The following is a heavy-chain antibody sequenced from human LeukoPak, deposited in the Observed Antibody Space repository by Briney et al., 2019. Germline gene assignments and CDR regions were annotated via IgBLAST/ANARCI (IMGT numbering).Heavy chain of an antibody. Sequence: SETLSLTCTVSGGSISSSSYYWGWIRQPPGKGLEWIGSIYYSGSTYYNPSLKSRVTISVDTSKNQFSLKLGSVTAADTAVYYCARGGELYNADAFDIWGQGTMVTVSS. J-gene: IGHJ3*02. V-gene: IGHV4-39*07. CDR3: ARGGELYNADAFDI. CDR2: IYYSGST. CDR1: GGSISSSSYY. D-gene: IGHD1-26*01.